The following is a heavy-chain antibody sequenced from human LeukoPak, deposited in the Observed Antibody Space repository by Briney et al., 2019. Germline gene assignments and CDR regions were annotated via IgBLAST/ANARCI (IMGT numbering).Heavy chain of an antibody. J-gene: IGHJ1*01. CDR3: AKVNDFACLSSTCYYDH. CDR2: IHSDGSST. V-gene: IGHV3-30*02. D-gene: IGHD2-2*01. Sequence: GGSLRLSCEAARFTFSSYAMQWVRQAPGKGLEWVALIHSDGSSTNYADSVKGRFIISRDNSTNSMYLQMDNLRAEGSAVYFCAKVNDFACLSSTCYYDHWGEGTLVAASS. CDR1: RFTFSSYA.